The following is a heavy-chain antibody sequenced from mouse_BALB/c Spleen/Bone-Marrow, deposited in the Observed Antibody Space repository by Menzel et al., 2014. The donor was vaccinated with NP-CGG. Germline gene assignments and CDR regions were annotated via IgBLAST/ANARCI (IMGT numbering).Heavy chain of an antibody. CDR3: ARELVRGMDY. Sequence: QVQLQQSGAELVRPGTSVKVSCKASGYAFTNYWIAWIRQRPGQGLEWIGVINPGSGGINYNEKFKGKATLTADKSSSTAYMQLSSLTSDDSAVYFCARELVRGMDYWGHGTSVTVSS. CDR1: GYAFTNYW. D-gene: IGHD1-1*01. J-gene: IGHJ4*01. CDR2: INPGSGGI. V-gene: IGHV1-54*01.